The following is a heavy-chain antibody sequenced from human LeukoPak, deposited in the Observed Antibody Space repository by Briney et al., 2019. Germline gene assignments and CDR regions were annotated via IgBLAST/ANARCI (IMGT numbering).Heavy chain of an antibody. V-gene: IGHV3-15*01. CDR3: TSHAAFDP. CDR2: IKSKNVGGTT. CDR1: GFTFSSYA. J-gene: IGHJ5*02. Sequence: GGSLRLSCAASGFTFSSYAMSWVRQAPGKGLEWVGRIKSKNVGGTTDYAAPVKGRFTISRDDSKNTVYLQMNSLKIEDTAVYYCTSHAAFDPWGQGTLVTVSS.